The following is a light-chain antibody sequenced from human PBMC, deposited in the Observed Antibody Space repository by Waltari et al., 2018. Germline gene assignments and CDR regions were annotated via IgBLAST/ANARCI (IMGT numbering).Light chain of an antibody. CDR3: QNHERLPAT. V-gene: IGKV3-20*01. CDR1: QSVSKY. Sequence: EVVLTQSPGTLSLSPGERANLSCRASQSVSKYLAWYQQRLCQAPRLLIYAASTRATGVPDRFSGSGFGTDFSLTISRLEPEDVAVYYCQNHERLPATFGQGTKVEIK. CDR2: AAS. J-gene: IGKJ1*01.